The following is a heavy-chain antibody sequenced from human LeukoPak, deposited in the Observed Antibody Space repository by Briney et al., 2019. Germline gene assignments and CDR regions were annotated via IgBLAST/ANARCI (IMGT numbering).Heavy chain of an antibody. V-gene: IGHV3-23*01. CDR1: GFTFSSYA. D-gene: IGHD2-8*01. Sequence: GGSLSLSCAASGFTFSSYAMSWVRQAPGEGLQWVSAISGSGGDTYDADSVEGRFTISRDNSKNTLYLQMNSLRAEDTAVYYCAKDTSVARYCTNDICSPFDYWGQGTLVTVSS. CDR2: ISGSGGDT. J-gene: IGHJ4*02. CDR3: AKDTSVARYCTNDICSPFDY.